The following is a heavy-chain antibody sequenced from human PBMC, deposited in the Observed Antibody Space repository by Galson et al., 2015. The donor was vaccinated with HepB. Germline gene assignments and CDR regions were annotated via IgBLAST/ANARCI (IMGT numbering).Heavy chain of an antibody. CDR3: ARAPRVSFRELSAAFDI. CDR2: INTVNGNT. Sequence: SVKVSCKASGYSFTNYVLHWVRQAPGQRLEWMGWINTVNGNTKFSQKFQDRVTITRDTSANTAYMELSSLRSEDTAVYYCARAPRVSFRELSAAFDIWGQGTMVTVSS. J-gene: IGHJ3*02. D-gene: IGHD3-10*01. V-gene: IGHV1-3*04. CDR1: GYSFTNYV.